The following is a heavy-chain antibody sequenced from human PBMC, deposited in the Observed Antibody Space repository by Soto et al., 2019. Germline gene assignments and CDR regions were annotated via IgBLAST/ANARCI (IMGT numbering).Heavy chain of an antibody. D-gene: IGHD2-15*01. V-gene: IGHV3-33*01. CDR1: GFIFNTHG. J-gene: IGHJ4*02. CDR2: IRHDGGEK. CDR3: TTEGGDCFGGRCSSAK. Sequence: QVQLVESGGGVVQPGTSLRLSCVTSGFIFNTHGMHWARQAPGKGLEWVAVIRHDGGEKYYADSVKGRFTISRDESKNTLHLEMNSLRAEDTAVYYCTTEGGDCFGGRCSSAKWGPGTLVTVFS.